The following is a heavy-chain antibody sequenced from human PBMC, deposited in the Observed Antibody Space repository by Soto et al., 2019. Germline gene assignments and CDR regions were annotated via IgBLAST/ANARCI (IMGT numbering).Heavy chain of an antibody. Sequence: GESLKISCKVSGDSFTNYWIGWVRQMPGKGLEWMAIIYPGDSDTRYSPSFQGQVSISADKSINTAYLQWSSLKASDTAMYYCAVRPTTMAPDYWGQGTLVTVS. CDR3: AVRPTTMAPDY. V-gene: IGHV5-51*01. D-gene: IGHD3-10*01. J-gene: IGHJ4*02. CDR1: GDSFTNYW. CDR2: IYPGDSDT.